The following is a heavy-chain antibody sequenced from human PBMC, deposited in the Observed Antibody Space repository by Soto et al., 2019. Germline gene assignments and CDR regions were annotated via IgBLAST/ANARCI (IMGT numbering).Heavy chain of an antibody. J-gene: IGHJ6*02. CDR2: NFYSGIT. Sequence: QVQLQESGPGLVKPSQTLSLTCTVSGGSISSGGYYWTWIRQHPGKGLEWIGYNFYSGITYYNPSLKSRVTPSXXXSXXQLSLELSSVTAAETAVYYCARGSSIAGLYYGMDVWGQGTTVTVSS. V-gene: IGHV4-31*03. CDR1: GGSISSGGYY. D-gene: IGHD6-6*01. CDR3: ARGSSIAGLYYGMDV.